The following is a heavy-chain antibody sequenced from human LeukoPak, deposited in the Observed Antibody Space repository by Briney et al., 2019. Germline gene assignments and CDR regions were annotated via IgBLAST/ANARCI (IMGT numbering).Heavy chain of an antibody. CDR3: ASGDYYDSSESY. J-gene: IGHJ4*02. CDR2: INSDGSST. Sequence: GGSLRLSCAASGFTFSSYWMHWVRQAPGKGLVSVSRINSDGSSTSYADSVKGRFTISRDNAKNTLYLQMNSLRAEDTAVYYCASGDYYDSSESYWGQGTLVTVSS. D-gene: IGHD3-22*01. CDR1: GFTFSSYW. V-gene: IGHV3-74*01.